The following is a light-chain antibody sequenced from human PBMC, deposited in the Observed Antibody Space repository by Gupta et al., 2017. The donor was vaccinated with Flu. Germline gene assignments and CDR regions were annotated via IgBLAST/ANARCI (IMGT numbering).Light chain of an antibody. V-gene: IGKV1-5*03. Sequence: DIQMTQSPSTLSASVGDRVTIPCRASQRISTSLAWFQQKPGKVPNLLIYEVSNLHDGVPPRFSGSGSGTEFTLTISSLQPDDLATYYCQQYTGFTCTFGQGTKVEIK. J-gene: IGKJ1*01. CDR3: QQYTGFTCT. CDR1: QRISTS. CDR2: EVS.